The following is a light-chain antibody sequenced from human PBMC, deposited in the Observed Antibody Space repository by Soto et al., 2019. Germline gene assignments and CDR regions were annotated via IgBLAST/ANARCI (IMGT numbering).Light chain of an antibody. CDR2: DVT. CDR1: SSDVGAYNY. V-gene: IGLV2-11*01. CDR3: CSNAGSYTFV. J-gene: IGLJ1*01. Sequence: QSLLTQPRSVSGSPGRSVTISCTGTSSDVGAYNYVSWYQQHPGKAPRLMIYDVTRRPSGVPDRFSGSKSGSTASLTISGLQAEDEADYYCCSNAGSYTFVFGAGTKVTVL.